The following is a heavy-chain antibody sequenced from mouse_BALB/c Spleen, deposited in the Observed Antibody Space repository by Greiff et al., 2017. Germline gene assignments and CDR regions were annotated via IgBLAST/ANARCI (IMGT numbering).Heavy chain of an antibody. J-gene: IGHJ4*01. D-gene: IGHD2-1*01. CDR1: GFTFSSYA. Sequence: VESGGGLVKPGGSLKLSCAASGFTFSSYAMSWVRQTPEKRLEWVASISSGGSTYYPDSVKGRFTISRDNARNILYLQMSSLRSEDTAMYYCANGNYDYAMDYWGQGTSVTVSS. V-gene: IGHV5-6-5*01. CDR2: ISSGGST. CDR3: ANGNYDYAMDY.